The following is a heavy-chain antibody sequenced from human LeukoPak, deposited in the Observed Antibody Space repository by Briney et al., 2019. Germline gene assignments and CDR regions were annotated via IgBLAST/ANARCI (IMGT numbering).Heavy chain of an antibody. J-gene: IGHJ3*01. CDR1: GYTFTGYY. CDR3: ARVRYNWNDVDALDF. Sequence: GASVKVSCKASGYTFTGYYMHWVRQAPGQGLEWMGWINPNSGGTNYAQKFQGRVTMTRDTSISTAYMDLSRLTSDDTAVYYCARVRYNWNDVDALDFWGQGTMVTVSS. CDR2: INPNSGGT. V-gene: IGHV1-2*02. D-gene: IGHD1-1*01.